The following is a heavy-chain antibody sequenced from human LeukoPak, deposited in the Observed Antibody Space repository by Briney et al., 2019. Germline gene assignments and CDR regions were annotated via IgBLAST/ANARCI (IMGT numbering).Heavy chain of an antibody. CDR2: IFLTLIT. J-gene: IGHJ4*02. D-gene: IGHD6-19*01. V-gene: IGHV4-38-2*01. CDR3: ARVGGIAVAGTSYDFDY. CDR1: GYSISSGYY. Sequence: TLSLTCAVSGYSISSGYYWGWIRQPPGKGLEWIGRIFLTLITYYNPSLKSRVTLSVDTSKNQFSLKLSSVTAADTAVYYCARVGGIAVAGTSYDFDYWGQGTLVT.